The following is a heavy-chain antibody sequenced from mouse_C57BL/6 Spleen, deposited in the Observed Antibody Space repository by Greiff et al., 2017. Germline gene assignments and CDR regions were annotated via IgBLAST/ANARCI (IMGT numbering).Heavy chain of an antibody. J-gene: IGHJ2*01. CDR1: GYTFTSYW. CDR2: IHPNSGST. CDR3: ARRGGPADNGYYFGC. V-gene: IGHV1-64*01. Sequence: VKLQQPGAELVKPGASVKLSCMASGYTFTSYWMHWVKPRPGQGLEWIGMIHPNSGSTNYNEKFKSKATLTVDKSSSTAYMQLRSLTSEDSAVYYCARRGGPADNGYYFGCWGQGTTLSVSS. D-gene: IGHD3-1*01.